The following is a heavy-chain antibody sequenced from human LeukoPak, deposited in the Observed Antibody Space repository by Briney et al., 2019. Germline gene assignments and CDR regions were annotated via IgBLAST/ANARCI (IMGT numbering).Heavy chain of an antibody. CDR2: ISSSSSTI. CDR3: ARVGYYDSSGFDY. J-gene: IGHJ4*02. Sequence: GGSLRLSCAASGFTFSSYSMNWVRQAPGKGLEWVSYISSSSSTIYYADSVKGRFTISRDNAKNSLYLQMNSLRAEDTAVYYCARVGYYDSSGFDYWGQGTLVTVSS. D-gene: IGHD3-22*01. CDR1: GFTFSSYS. V-gene: IGHV3-48*01.